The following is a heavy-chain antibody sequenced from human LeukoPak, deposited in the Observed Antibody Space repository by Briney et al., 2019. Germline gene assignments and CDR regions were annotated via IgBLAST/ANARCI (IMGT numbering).Heavy chain of an antibody. CDR2: ISRSGNTI. V-gene: IGHV3-48*03. CDR3: ARDLLVYFDY. CDR1: GFTFTTYE. Sequence: SGGSLRLSCAASGFTFTTYEMNWVRQAPGKGLEWVSYISRSGNTIFYADSVKGRFTISRDNAKNSLHLQMNSLRAEDTAVYYCARDLLVYFDYWGQGTLVTVSS. J-gene: IGHJ4*02.